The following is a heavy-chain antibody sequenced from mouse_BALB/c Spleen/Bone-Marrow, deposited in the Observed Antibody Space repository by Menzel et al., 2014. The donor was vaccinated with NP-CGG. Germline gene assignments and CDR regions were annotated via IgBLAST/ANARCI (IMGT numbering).Heavy chain of an antibody. CDR1: GYSFTDYN. J-gene: IGHJ4*01. CDR3: TRDGYYEGFYAMDY. V-gene: IGHV1-39*01. CDR2: IDPYYGGT. Sequence: VQLKESGPELEKPGASVKISCKASGYSFTDYNTNWVKQSNGKSLEWIGNIDPYYGGTSYNQKFKGKATLTVDKSSNTAYMQLKSLTSEDSAVYYCTRDGYYEGFYAMDYWGQGTSVTVSS. D-gene: IGHD2-3*01.